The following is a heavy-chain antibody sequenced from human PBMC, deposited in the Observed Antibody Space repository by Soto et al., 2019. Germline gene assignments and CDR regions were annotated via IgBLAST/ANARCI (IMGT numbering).Heavy chain of an antibody. V-gene: IGHV5-51*01. CDR2: IYPGDSDT. J-gene: IGHJ6*02. D-gene: IGHD5-12*01. CDR1: GYSFTSYW. Sequence: PGESLKISCKGSGYSFTSYWIAWVRQMPGKGLEWMGIIYPGDSDTRFSPSFQGQVTISADKSISTAYPQWSSLKASDTAMYYCARPQRLGNFYFGMDVWGQGTTVTVSS. CDR3: ARPQRLGNFYFGMDV.